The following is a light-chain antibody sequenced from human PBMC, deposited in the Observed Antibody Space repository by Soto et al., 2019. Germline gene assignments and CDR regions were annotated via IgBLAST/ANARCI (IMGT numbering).Light chain of an antibody. Sequence: EIVMTQSPATLSVSPGERATLSCRASQSVSSNLAWYQQKPGQAPSLLIYGASSRATGIPARFSGSGSGTKFTLSISSLQSEDFAVYYCQQYNNWPPLTFGGGTKVEIK. J-gene: IGKJ4*01. CDR3: QQYNNWPPLT. CDR2: GAS. V-gene: IGKV3-15*01. CDR1: QSVSSN.